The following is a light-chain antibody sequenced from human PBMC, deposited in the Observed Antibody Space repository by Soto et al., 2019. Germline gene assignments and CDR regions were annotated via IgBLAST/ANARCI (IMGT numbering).Light chain of an antibody. Sequence: QSVLTQPPSASGSPGQSVTISCTGTSSDVGGYNYVSWYQQHPGKAPKLMIYEVTKRPSGVPDRFSGSKSGNTASLTVSGLQADDESDYYCSSYTTSTTNWVFGGGTKVTVL. CDR3: SSYTTSTTNWV. V-gene: IGLV2-8*01. CDR1: SSDVGGYNY. CDR2: EVT. J-gene: IGLJ3*02.